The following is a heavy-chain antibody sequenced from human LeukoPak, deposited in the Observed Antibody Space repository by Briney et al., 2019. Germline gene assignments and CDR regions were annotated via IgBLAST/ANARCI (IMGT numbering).Heavy chain of an antibody. CDR3: ARDQYCSSTSCYKGGYFDY. CDR2: IYYSGST. Sequence: PSETLSLTCTVSGGSISSSTYYWGWVRQPPGKGLEWIGYIYYSGSTYYNPSLKSRVTISVDTSKNQFSLKLSSVTAADTAVYYCARDQYCSSTSCYKGGYFDYWGQGTLVTVSS. J-gene: IGHJ4*02. CDR1: GGSISSSTYY. V-gene: IGHV4-30-4*08. D-gene: IGHD2-2*02.